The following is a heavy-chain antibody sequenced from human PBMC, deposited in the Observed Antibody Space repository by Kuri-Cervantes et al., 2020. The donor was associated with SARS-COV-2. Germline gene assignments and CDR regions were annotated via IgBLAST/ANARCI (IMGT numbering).Heavy chain of an antibody. D-gene: IGHD6-13*01. CDR2: MNPNSGNT. Sequence: ASVKVSCKASGYTFTDYYIHWVRQATGQGLEWMGWMNPNSGNTGYAQKFQGRVTITRNTSISTAYMELSSLRSEDTAVYYCARVGPLRYSSSWEHDYWGQGTLVTVSS. CDR1: GYTFTDYY. J-gene: IGHJ4*02. CDR3: ARVGPLRYSSSWEHDY. V-gene: IGHV1-8*03.